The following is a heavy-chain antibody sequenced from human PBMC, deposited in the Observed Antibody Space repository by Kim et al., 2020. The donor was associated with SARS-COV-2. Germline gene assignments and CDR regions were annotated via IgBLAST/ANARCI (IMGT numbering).Heavy chain of an antibody. D-gene: IGHD6-13*01. CDR2: ISGSGGST. CDR1: GFTFSSYA. CDR3: AKAFLRQLVPGYFDY. Sequence: GGSLRLSCAASGFTFSSYAMSWVRQAPGKGLEWVSAISGSGGSTYYADSVKGRFTISRDNSKNTLYLQMNSLRAEDTAVYYCAKAFLRQLVPGYFDYWGQGTLVTVSS. V-gene: IGHV3-23*01. J-gene: IGHJ4*02.